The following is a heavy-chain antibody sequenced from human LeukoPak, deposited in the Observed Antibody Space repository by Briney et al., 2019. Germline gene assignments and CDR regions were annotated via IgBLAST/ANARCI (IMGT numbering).Heavy chain of an antibody. CDR1: GYSFTSYW. V-gene: IGHV5-51*01. Sequence: GESLKISCKSSGYSFTSYWIGWVRQMPGKGLEWMGIIYPGDSDTRYSPSFQGQVTISADKSISAAYLQWSSLKASDTAMYYCARFGDSSAGYFDYWGQGTLVTVSS. CDR2: IYPGDSDT. J-gene: IGHJ4*02. CDR3: ARFGDSSAGYFDY. D-gene: IGHD6-6*01.